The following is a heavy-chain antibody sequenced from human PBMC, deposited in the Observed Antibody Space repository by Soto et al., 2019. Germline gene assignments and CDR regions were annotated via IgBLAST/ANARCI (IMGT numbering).Heavy chain of an antibody. V-gene: IGHV3-30-3*01. Sequence: QPGGSLRLSCAASGFTFSSYAMHWVRQAPGKGLEWVAVISYDGSNKYYADSVKGRFTISRDNSKNTLYLQMNSLRAEDTAVYYCAKDPAPYYYDSSGYPRGAFDIWGQGTMVTVSS. D-gene: IGHD3-22*01. CDR1: GFTFSSYA. J-gene: IGHJ3*02. CDR3: AKDPAPYYYDSSGYPRGAFDI. CDR2: ISYDGSNK.